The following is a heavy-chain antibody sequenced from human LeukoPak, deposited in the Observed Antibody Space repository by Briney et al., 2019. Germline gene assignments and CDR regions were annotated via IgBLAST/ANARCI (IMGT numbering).Heavy chain of an antibody. V-gene: IGHV1-2*02. CDR3: ARGGSRYGGNNWFDP. CDR2: INPNSGGT. CDR1: GYTFTGYY. Sequence: GASVNVSCKASGYTFTGYYMHWVRQAPGQGLEWMGWINPNSGGTNYAQKFQGRVTMTRDTSISTAYMELSRLRSDDTAVYYCARGGSRYGGNNWFDPWGQGTLVTVSS. D-gene: IGHD3-16*01. J-gene: IGHJ5*02.